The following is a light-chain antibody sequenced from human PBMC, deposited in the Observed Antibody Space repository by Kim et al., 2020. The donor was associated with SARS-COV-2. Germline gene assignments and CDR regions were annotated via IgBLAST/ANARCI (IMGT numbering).Light chain of an antibody. CDR3: SSYAGSNNFEVV. Sequence: SVTISCTGTSSDVGGYNYVSWYQQHPGKAPKLMIYEVSKRPSGVPDRFAGSKSGNTASLTVSGLQAEDEADYYCSSYAGSNNFEVVFGGGTQLTVL. CDR1: SSDVGGYNY. J-gene: IGLJ2*01. CDR2: EVS. V-gene: IGLV2-8*01.